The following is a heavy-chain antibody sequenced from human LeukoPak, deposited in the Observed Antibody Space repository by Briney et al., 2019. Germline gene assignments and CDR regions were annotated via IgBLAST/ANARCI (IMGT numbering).Heavy chain of an antibody. V-gene: IGHV4-34*01. CDR1: GGSFSGYY. D-gene: IGHD3-10*02. J-gene: IGHJ3*02. CDR3: ARGRLSYYVPSDAFDI. Sequence: PSETLSLTCAVYGGSFSGYYWSWIRQPPGKGLEWIGEINHSGSTNYNPSLKSRVTISVDTFKNQFSLKLSSVTAADTAVYYCARGRLSYYVPSDAFDIWGQGTMVTVSS. CDR2: INHSGST.